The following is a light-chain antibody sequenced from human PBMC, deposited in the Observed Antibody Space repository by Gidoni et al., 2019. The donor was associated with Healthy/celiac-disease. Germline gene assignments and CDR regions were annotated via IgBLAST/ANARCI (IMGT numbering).Light chain of an antibody. Sequence: EIVMTQSPATLSVSPGERATLSCRASQSVSSNLAWYQQKPGQAPRLLIYGAPTRATGIPARFSGSGSGTEFTLTISSLQSEDFAVYYCQQYNNWLGFGQGTKVEIK. CDR1: QSVSSN. CDR3: QQYNNWLG. J-gene: IGKJ1*01. CDR2: GAP. V-gene: IGKV3-15*01.